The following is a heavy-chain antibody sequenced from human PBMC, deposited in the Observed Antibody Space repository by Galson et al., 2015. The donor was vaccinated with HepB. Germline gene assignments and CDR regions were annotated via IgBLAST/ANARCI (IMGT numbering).Heavy chain of an antibody. D-gene: IGHD2-15*01. J-gene: IGHJ3*02. CDR3: ARGVRERYCSGGSCPAFDI. CDR1: GYTFTSYD. V-gene: IGHV1-8*01. CDR2: MNPNSGNT. Sequence: SVKVSCKASGYTFTSYDINWVRQATGQGLEWMGWMNPNSGNTGYAQKFQGKVTMTRNTSISTAYMELSSLRSEDTAVYYCARGVRERYCSGGSCPAFDIWGQGTMVTVSS.